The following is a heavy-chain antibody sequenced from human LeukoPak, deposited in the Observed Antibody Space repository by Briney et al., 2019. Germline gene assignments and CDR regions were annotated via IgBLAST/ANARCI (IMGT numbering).Heavy chain of an antibody. J-gene: IGHJ4*02. D-gene: IGHD1-26*01. CDR3: ARDGGSYPNLLLDS. V-gene: IGHV3-33*01. CDR2: IWFDGSNK. Sequence: PGRSLRLSCAASGFTFSSYGMHWVRQAPGKGLEWVAVIWFDGSNKYYADSVKGRFTISRDNSKNTLYLQMNSLRAEDTAVYYCARDGGSYPNLLLDSWGQGTLVTVSS. CDR1: GFTFSSYG.